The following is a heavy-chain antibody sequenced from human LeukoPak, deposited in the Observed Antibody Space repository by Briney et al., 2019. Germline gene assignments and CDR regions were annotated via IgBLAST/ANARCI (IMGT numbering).Heavy chain of an antibody. D-gene: IGHD6-13*01. J-gene: IGHJ4*02. CDR3: ARAKKSDGRIAAA. V-gene: IGHV3-21*04. CDR2: VSFSSSYI. CDR1: GFTFRSYS. Sequence: GGSLRLSCAASGFTFRSYSINWVRQAPGKGLEWVSSVSFSSSYIYYADSVKGRFTISRDNAKNSLYLQMNSLRAEDTAVYYCARAKKSDGRIAAAWGQGTLVTVSS.